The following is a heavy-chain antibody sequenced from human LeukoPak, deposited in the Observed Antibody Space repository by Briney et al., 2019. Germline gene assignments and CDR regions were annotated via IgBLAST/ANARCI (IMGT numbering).Heavy chain of an antibody. J-gene: IGHJ4*02. CDR2: ISGNAGST. CDR1: GFTFNTYA. D-gene: IGHD6-19*01. CDR3: AKERSQRSGWYRGDY. V-gene: IGHV3-23*01. Sequence: GGSLRLSCAASGFTFNTYAVTWVRQAPGKGLEWVSSISGNAGSTYYAASVKGRFTVSRDNCRDTLYLQMNSLRAEDTAVYYCAKERSQRSGWYRGDYWGQGTLVTVSS.